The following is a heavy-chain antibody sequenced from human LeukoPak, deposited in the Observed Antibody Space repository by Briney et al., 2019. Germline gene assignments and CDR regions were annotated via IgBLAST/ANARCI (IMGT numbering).Heavy chain of an antibody. V-gene: IGHV4-34*01. CDR2: INHSGST. CDR3: ARGRRIVVVPAADRLYYFDY. D-gene: IGHD2-2*01. Sequence: SETLSLTCAVYGGSFSGYYWSWIRQPPGKGLEWIGEINHSGSTNYNPSLKSRVTISVDTSKNQFSLKLSSVTAADTAVYYCARGRRIVVVPAADRLYYFDYRGQGTLVTVSS. J-gene: IGHJ4*02. CDR1: GGSFSGYY.